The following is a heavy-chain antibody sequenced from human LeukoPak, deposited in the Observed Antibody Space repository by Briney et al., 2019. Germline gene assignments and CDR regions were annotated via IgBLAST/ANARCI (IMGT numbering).Heavy chain of an antibody. CDR2: INGNSGAT. Sequence: ASVKVSCKASGYTFTGYYMHWVRQAPGQGLDCMGWINGNSGATSYAQKFQGRVTMTRDTSISTAYMELSRLTSDDTAVYFCAGANWAAGDPFDYWGQGTLVTVSS. D-gene: IGHD7-27*01. CDR1: GYTFTGYY. CDR3: AGANWAAGDPFDY. V-gene: IGHV1-2*02. J-gene: IGHJ4*02.